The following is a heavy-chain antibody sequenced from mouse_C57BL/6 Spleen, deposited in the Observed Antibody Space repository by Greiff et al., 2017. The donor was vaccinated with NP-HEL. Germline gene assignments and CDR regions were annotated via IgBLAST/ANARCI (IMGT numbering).Heavy chain of an antibody. CDR1: GYAFSSSW. CDR3: AREEAALDFDY. CDR2: LYPGDGDT. J-gene: IGHJ2*01. Sequence: QVQLKQSGPELVKPGASVKISCKASGYAFSSSWMNWVKQRPGKGLEWIGRLYPGDGDTNYNGKFKGKATLTADKSSSTAYMQLSSLTSEDSAVYFCAREEAALDFDYWGQGTTLTVSS. V-gene: IGHV1-82*01. D-gene: IGHD6-1*01.